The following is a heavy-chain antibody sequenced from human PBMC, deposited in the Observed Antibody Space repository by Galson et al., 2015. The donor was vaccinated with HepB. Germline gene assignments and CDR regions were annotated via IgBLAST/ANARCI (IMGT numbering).Heavy chain of an antibody. J-gene: IGHJ6*02. CDR2: ISWNSNNI. V-gene: IGHV3-9*01. Sequence: SLRLSCAASGFTFDDYAMHWVRQVPGKGLEWVSGISWNSNNIGYADSVKGRFTISRDKAKNSLYLQMNSLRAEDTALYYCAKAVEFCTGAVRYHHYYYYGMDVWGQGTTVTVSS. CDR3: AKAVEFCTGAVRYHHYYYYGMDV. CDR1: GFTFDDYA. D-gene: IGHD2-8*02.